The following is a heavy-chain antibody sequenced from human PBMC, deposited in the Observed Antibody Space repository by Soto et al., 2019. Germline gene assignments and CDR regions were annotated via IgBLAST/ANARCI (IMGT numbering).Heavy chain of an antibody. D-gene: IGHD3-16*01. CDR2: ITGNGGTT. CDR1: GFSFSNYA. Sequence: EVQLLESGGGLIQPGGSLRLSCAASGFSFSNYAMSWVRQPPGKGLEWVSTITGNGGTTYYADSVKGRFTISRDNSKNRRVLLMNSLRDEDTPLCDYVQVGRRWGGDYWGEGTLVTVSS. J-gene: IGHJ4*02. CDR3: VQVGRRWGGDY. V-gene: IGHV3-23*01.